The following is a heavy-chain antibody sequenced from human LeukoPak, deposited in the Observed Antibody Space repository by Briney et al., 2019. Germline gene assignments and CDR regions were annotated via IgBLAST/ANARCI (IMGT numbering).Heavy chain of an antibody. V-gene: IGHV3-23*01. CDR2: ISYSGANS. CDR1: GFTFSGSA. J-gene: IGHJ3*02. CDR3: ARDRDYYDSRVNAFDI. D-gene: IGHD3-22*01. Sequence: PGGSLRLSCAASGFTFSGSAMSWVRQAPGEGLEWVSLISYSGANSYYTDSVRGRFTISRDNSKDTLFLQMNSLRAEDTAVYYCARDRDYYDSRVNAFDIWGQGTMVTVSS.